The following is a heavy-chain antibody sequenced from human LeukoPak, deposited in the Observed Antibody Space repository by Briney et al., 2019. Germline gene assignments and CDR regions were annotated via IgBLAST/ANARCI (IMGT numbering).Heavy chain of an antibody. V-gene: IGHV1-24*01. Sequence: GASVTVSFTVSGYTLTELSMHWVRQAPGKGLEWMGGFDPEDGETIYAQKFQGRVTMTEDTSTDTAYMELSSLRSEDTAVYYCATDSRLYHSSLWGSRFDPWGQGTLVTVSS. CDR2: FDPEDGET. D-gene: IGHD6-13*01. J-gene: IGHJ5*02. CDR1: GYTLTELS. CDR3: ATDSRLYHSSLWGSRFDP.